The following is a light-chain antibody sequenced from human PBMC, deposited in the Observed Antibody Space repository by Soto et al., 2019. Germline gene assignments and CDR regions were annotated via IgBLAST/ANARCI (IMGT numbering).Light chain of an antibody. CDR2: GAS. CDR3: MQALQTPWT. V-gene: IGKV3-20*01. J-gene: IGKJ1*01. CDR1: QSVSSSY. Sequence: EIVLTQSPGTLSLSPGERATLSCRASQSVSSSYLAWYQQKPGQAPRLLIYGASSRATGIPDRFSGSASGTDFTLKITRVEAEDVGVYYCMQALQTPWTFGQGTKVEIK.